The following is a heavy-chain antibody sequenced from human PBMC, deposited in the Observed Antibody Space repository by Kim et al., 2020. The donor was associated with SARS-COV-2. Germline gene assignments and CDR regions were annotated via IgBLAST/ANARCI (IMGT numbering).Heavy chain of an antibody. CDR2: ISAYNGNT. J-gene: IGHJ5*02. CDR1: GYTFTSYG. V-gene: IGHV1-18*01. Sequence: ASVKVSCKASGYTFTSYGISWVRQAPGQGLEWMGWISAYNGNTNYAQKLQGRVTMTTDTSTSTAYMELRSLRSDDTAVYYCARRFHYYDSSGFVDWFDPWGQGTLVTVSS. CDR3: ARRFHYYDSSGFVDWFDP. D-gene: IGHD3-22*01.